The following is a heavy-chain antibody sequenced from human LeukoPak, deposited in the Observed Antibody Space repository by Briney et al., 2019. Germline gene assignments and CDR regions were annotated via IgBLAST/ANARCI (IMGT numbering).Heavy chain of an antibody. Sequence: SQTLSLTCTVSGGSISSGDYYWSWIRQPPRKGLEWIGYIYYSGSTYYNPSLKSRVTISVDTSKNQFSLKLSSVTAADTAVYYCARSRDSTYYYDSSGSWFDPWGQGTLVTVSS. J-gene: IGHJ5*02. V-gene: IGHV4-30-4*01. CDR3: ARSRDSTYYYDSSGSWFDP. CDR1: GGSISSGDYY. D-gene: IGHD3-22*01. CDR2: IYYSGST.